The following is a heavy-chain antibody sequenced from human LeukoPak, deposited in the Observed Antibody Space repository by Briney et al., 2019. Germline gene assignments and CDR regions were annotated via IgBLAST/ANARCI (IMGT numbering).Heavy chain of an antibody. V-gene: IGHV3-9*01. CDR2: ISWNSGSI. D-gene: IGHD3-9*01. CDR1: GFTFDDYA. J-gene: IGHJ4*02. Sequence: GGSLRLSCAASGFTFDDYAMRWVRQAPGKGLEWVSGISWNSGSIGYADSVKGRFTISRDNAKNSLYLQMNSLRAEDTALYYCAKGLNYDILTGYPDYWGQGTLVTVSS. CDR3: AKGLNYDILTGYPDY.